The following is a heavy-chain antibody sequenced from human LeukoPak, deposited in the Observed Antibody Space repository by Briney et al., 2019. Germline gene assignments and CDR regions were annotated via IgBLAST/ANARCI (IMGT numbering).Heavy chain of an antibody. CDR2: IRYDGSNK. CDR3: AKREILEWLSPSDAFDI. D-gene: IGHD3-3*01. V-gene: IGHV3-30*02. Sequence: PGGSLRLSCAASGFSFSSYGMHWVRQAPGKGLEWVAFIRYDGSNKYYADSVKGRFTISRDNSKNTLYLQMNSLRAEGTAVYYCAKREILEWLSPSDAFDIWGQGTMVTVSS. J-gene: IGHJ3*02. CDR1: GFSFSSYG.